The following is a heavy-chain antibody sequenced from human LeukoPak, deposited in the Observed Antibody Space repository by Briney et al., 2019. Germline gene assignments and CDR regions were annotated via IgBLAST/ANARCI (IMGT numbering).Heavy chain of an antibody. Sequence: GASVKVSCKASGFXFTGYYIHWVRQAPGQGLEWMGRINPNTGGTNYAQKFQGRVTMTRDTSISTAYMELGGLRSDDTVVYYCARDFGKAAGPYWGQGTLVTVSS. D-gene: IGHD6-13*01. CDR1: GFXFTGYY. CDR3: ARDFGKAAGPY. J-gene: IGHJ4*02. V-gene: IGHV1-2*05. CDR2: INPNTGGT.